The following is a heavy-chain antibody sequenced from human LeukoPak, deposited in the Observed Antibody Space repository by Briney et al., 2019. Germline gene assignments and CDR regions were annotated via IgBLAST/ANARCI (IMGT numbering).Heavy chain of an antibody. Sequence: GGSLRLSCAASGFTFSSYAMTWVRQAPGKGLEWVSVISGSGGSTYYADSVKGRFTISRDNSKNTLYLQMNSLRVEDTAVYYCAKDGRGTTAPYYYYYMDVWGKGTTVTVSS. J-gene: IGHJ6*03. CDR2: ISGSGGST. D-gene: IGHD1-26*01. V-gene: IGHV3-23*01. CDR1: GFTFSSYA. CDR3: AKDGRGTTAPYYYYYMDV.